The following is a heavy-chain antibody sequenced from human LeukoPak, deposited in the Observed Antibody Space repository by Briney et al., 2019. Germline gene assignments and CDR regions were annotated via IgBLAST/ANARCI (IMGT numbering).Heavy chain of an antibody. CDR3: AKSVDWSVDY. CDR1: GFTFSTYA. J-gene: IGHJ4*02. V-gene: IGHV3-30*18. Sequence: TGGSLRLSCTASGFTFSTYAMHWVRQAPGKGLEWVAVISNDATKKYYADSVKGRFTISRDNSKDTLYLQMNSLRAEDTAVYYCAKSVDWSVDYWGQGTLVTVSS. D-gene: IGHD3/OR15-3a*01. CDR2: ISNDATKK.